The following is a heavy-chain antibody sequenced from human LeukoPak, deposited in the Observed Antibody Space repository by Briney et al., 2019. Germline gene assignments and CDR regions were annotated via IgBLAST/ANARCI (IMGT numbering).Heavy chain of an antibody. D-gene: IGHD3-10*01. Sequence: PSETLSLTCTVSGDSVSSSSYYWSWIRQPPGKGLEWIGYIYYSGSTNYNPSLKSRVTISVDTSKNQFSLKLSSATAADTAVYYCARGQRSDAGWGLYYYYYYIDVWGKGTTVTVSS. CDR1: GDSVSSSSYY. CDR3: ARGQRSDAGWGLYYYYYYIDV. J-gene: IGHJ6*03. CDR2: IYYSGST. V-gene: IGHV4-61*01.